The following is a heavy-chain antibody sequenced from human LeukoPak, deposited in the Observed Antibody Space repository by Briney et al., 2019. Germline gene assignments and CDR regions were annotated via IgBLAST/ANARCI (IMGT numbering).Heavy chain of an antibody. D-gene: IGHD3-3*01. CDR1: GFTFNTYT. V-gene: IGHV3-23*01. CDR3: AKEGLRFLEWPLDY. Sequence: GGSLRLSCAASGFTFNTYTMNWVRQAPGKGLEWVSAISGSGGSTYYADSVKGRFTISRDNSKNTLYLQMNSLRAEDTAVYCCAKEGLRFLEWPLDYWGQGTLVTVSS. J-gene: IGHJ4*02. CDR2: ISGSGGST.